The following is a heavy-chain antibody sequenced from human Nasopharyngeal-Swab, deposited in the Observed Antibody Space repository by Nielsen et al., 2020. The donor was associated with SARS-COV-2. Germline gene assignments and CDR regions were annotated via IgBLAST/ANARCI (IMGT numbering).Heavy chain of an antibody. V-gene: IGHV4-59*01. D-gene: IGHD3-10*01. Sequence: WIRQPPGKGLEWIGYIYYSGSTNYNPSLKSRVTISVDTSKNQLSLKLSSVTAADTAVYYCARAKVGEARPHPVASVRYMDVWGKGTTVTVSS. CDR3: ARAKVGEARPHPVASVRYMDV. CDR2: IYYSGST. J-gene: IGHJ6*03.